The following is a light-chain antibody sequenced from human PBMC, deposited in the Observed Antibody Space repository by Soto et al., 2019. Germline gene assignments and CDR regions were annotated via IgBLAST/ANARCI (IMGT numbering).Light chain of an antibody. CDR1: SSDVGGYKY. CDR2: EVN. J-gene: IGLJ1*01. V-gene: IGLV2-8*01. Sequence: HSALTQPPSASGSPGQSVTISCTGTSSDVGGYKYVSWYQQHPGKAPKLMIYEVNKRPSGVPDRFSGSKSGNTASLTVSGLQAEDEADYYCSSYAGSNIYVFGTGTKVTVL. CDR3: SSYAGSNIYV.